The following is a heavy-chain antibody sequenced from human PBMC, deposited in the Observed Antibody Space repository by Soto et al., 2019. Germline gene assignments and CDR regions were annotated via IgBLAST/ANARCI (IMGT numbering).Heavy chain of an antibody. J-gene: IGHJ4*02. CDR3: ARVALGADSYSSSCYFDY. D-gene: IGHD6-6*01. V-gene: IGHV1-2*04. CDR2: INPNSGGT. Sequence: ASVKVSCKASGYTFTGYYMHWVRQAPGQGLEWMGWINPNSGGTNYAQKFQGWVTMTRDTSISTAYMELSRLRSDGTAVYYCARVALGADSYSSSCYFDYWGQGTLVTVSS. CDR1: GYTFTGYY.